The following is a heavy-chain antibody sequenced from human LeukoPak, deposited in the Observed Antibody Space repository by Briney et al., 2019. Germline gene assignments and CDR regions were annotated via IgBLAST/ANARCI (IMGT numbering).Heavy chain of an antibody. J-gene: IGHJ4*02. D-gene: IGHD3-10*01. CDR3: ARDLPRGSGDRRSY. CDR1: GFTFSNTW. Sequence: GGFLRFSCTAFGFTFSNTWMSWFGKGPGKGLEWVANIKEDGSNKFYVDSVKGRFTISRDNAKNSLYLQMNSLRAEDTAVYYCARDLPRGSGDRRSYWGQGILVTVS. V-gene: IGHV3-7*01. CDR2: IKEDGSNK.